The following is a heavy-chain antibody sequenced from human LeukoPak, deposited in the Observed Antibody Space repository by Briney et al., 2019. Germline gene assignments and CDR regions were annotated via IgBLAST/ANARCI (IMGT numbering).Heavy chain of an antibody. Sequence: AGSLRLSCAASGSTASSSYMSWVRQAPGKWLDWASVMYSGGSTYYSDSVKGRFTISRNNSNNTKYLQMNSLRAEDTAVYYCARGPTVLDYDFWSGYYTSLDYWGQGTLVTVSS. CDR2: MYSGGST. CDR1: GSTASSSY. CDR3: ARGPTVLDYDFWSGYYTSLDY. V-gene: IGHV3-66*02. J-gene: IGHJ4*02. D-gene: IGHD3-3*01.